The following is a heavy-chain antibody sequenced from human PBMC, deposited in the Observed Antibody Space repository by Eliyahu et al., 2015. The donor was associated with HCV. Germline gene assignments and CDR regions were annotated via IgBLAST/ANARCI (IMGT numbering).Heavy chain of an antibody. CDR1: XGSFSTYY. CDR3: ARDPYGDYGYGLGV. CDR2: XYNSXYT. Sequence: QVRLQESGPGLVKPSETLXXSCTVSXGSFSTYYWSWIRXPPGKGLEWIGYXYNSXYTNYNPSLESRVTIXADTSKNQFSLXLTSVTAADTAVYYCARDPYGDYGYGLGVWGQGTTVTVAS. D-gene: IGHD4-17*01. J-gene: IGHJ6*02. V-gene: IGHV4-59*01.